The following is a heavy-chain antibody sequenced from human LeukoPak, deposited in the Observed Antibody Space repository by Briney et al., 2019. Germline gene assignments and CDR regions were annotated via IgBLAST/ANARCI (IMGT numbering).Heavy chain of an antibody. CDR3: AKVTYGSGTYGAFDS. J-gene: IGHJ4*02. D-gene: IGHD3-10*01. CDR2: ISGSGDST. CDR1: GFTFGDYA. V-gene: IGHV3-23*01. Sequence: GGSLRLSCTASGFTFGDYAMNWVRQAPGKGLEWVSAISGSGDSTYYADSVKGRFTISRDNSKNTLYLQMSSLRAEDTAVYYCAKVTYGSGTYGAFDSWGQGTLVTVSS.